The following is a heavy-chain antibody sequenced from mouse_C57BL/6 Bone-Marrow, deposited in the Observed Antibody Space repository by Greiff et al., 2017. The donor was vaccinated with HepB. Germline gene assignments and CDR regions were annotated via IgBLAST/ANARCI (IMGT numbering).Heavy chain of an antibody. CDR3: ALRGYFDV. D-gene: IGHD3-3*01. CDR1: GYSFSSSW. J-gene: IGHJ1*03. CDR2: IYPGDGDT. Sequence: VQLQQSGPEVVKPGASVKISCKASGYSFSSSWMNWVKQRPGKGLEWIGRIYPGDGDTNYNGKFKGKATLTADKSSSTAYMQLSSLTSEDSAVYFCALRGYFDVWGTGTTVTVSS. V-gene: IGHV1-82*01.